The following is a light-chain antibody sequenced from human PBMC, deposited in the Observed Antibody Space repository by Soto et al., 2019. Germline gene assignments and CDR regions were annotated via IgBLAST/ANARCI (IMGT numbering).Light chain of an antibody. CDR2: AAS. Sequence: IQVTQSTSSLSASVRDRVTITGRASQSINSKLNWYQQKPREAPQLLIYAASTLQSGVPPRFSGSGFGTDFTLTISSLQPEDFATYYCQQSFKTPLTFGGGTKVDIK. V-gene: IGKV1-39*01. CDR1: QSINSK. CDR3: QQSFKTPLT. J-gene: IGKJ4*01.